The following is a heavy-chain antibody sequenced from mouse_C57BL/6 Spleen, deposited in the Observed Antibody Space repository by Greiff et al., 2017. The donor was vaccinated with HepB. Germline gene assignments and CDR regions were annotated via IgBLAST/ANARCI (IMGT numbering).Heavy chain of an antibody. V-gene: IGHV1-50*01. CDR2: IDPSDSYT. CDR1: GYTFTSYW. CDR3: ARRGQLPYYFDY. D-gene: IGHD3-3*01. Sequence: VQLKQPGAELVKPGASVKLSCKASGYTFTSYWMQWVKQRPGQGLEWIGEIDPSDSYTNYNQKFKGKATLTVDTSSSTAYMQLSSLTSEDSAVYYCARRGQLPYYFDYWGQGTTLTVSS. J-gene: IGHJ2*01.